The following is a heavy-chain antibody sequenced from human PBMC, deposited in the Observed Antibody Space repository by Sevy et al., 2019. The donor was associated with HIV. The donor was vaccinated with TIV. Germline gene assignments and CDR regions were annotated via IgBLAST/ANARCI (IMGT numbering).Heavy chain of an antibody. CDR1: GYTFTSYY. J-gene: IGHJ5*02. D-gene: IGHD3-10*01. CDR3: ARCLSPIRVRGVKAYNWFDP. V-gene: IGHV1-46*01. CDR2: INPSGGST. Sequence: ASVKVSCKASGYTFTSYYMHWVRQAPGQGLEWMGIINPSGGSTSYAQKFQGRVTMTRATSTSTVYMELSSLRCKDTAGYYCARCLSPIRVRGVKAYNWFDPWGPGTLVTVSS.